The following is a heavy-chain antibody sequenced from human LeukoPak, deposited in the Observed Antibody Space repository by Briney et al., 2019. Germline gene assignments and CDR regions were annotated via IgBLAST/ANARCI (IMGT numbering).Heavy chain of an antibody. CDR3: VRDVHYYDTTDPKYHLDY. V-gene: IGHV3-11*04. Sequence: GGSLRLSCAASGFTVSSNYMSWIRQSPEKGLEWVAQISSGGSPMYYVDSGKGRFTVSRDNARNSLYLEVHSLRAEDTAVYYCVRDVHYYDTTDPKYHLDYWGQGTLVTVSS. D-gene: IGHD3-22*01. CDR2: ISSGGSPM. CDR1: GFTVSSNY. J-gene: IGHJ4*02.